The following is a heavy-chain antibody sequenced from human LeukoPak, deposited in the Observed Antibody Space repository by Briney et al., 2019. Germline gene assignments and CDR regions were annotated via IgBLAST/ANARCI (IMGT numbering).Heavy chain of an antibody. CDR3: TTGPVRLSDSGSNDY. CDR1: GFTFSNAW. V-gene: IGHV3-15*01. D-gene: IGHD3-10*01. CDR2: IKSKADGGTT. Sequence: GGSLRLSCAAPGFTFSNAWMNWVRQAPGKGLEWVGRIKSKADGGTTDSAAPVKGRFTISRDDSRYTVFLQMNSRKTHDTGVYYFTTGPVRLSDSGSNDYWGQGTLVIVSS. J-gene: IGHJ4*02.